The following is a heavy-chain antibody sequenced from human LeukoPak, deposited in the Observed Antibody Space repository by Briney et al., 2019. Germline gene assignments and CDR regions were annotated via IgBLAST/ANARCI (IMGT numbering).Heavy chain of an antibody. J-gene: IGHJ3*02. CDR1: GGSISSYY. CDR3: ARHTVVTAIEDAFDI. CDR2: IYYSGST. Sequence: SETLSLTCTVSGGSISSYYWSWIRQPPGKGLEWIGYIYYSGSTNYNPSLKSRVTISVDTSKHQFSLKLSSVTAADTAVYYCARHTVVTAIEDAFDIWGQGTMVTVSS. V-gene: IGHV4-59*08. D-gene: IGHD2-21*02.